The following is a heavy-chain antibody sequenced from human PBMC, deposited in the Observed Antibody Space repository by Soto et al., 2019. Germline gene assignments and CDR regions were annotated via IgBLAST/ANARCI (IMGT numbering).Heavy chain of an antibody. Sequence: GESLKISCKGSGYSFTSYWIAWVRQMPGKGLEWMGIIYPGDSDTRYSPSFQGQVTISADKSISTAYLQWSSLKASDTAMYYCARRSLTGYSSSWYWFDPWGQGTLVTVSS. CDR2: IYPGDSDT. CDR1: GYSFTSYW. J-gene: IGHJ5*02. D-gene: IGHD6-13*01. CDR3: ARRSLTGYSSSWYWFDP. V-gene: IGHV5-51*01.